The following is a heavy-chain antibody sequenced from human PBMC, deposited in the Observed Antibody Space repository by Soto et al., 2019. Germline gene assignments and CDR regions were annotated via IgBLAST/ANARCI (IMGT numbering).Heavy chain of an antibody. V-gene: IGHV3-30*18. J-gene: IGHJ6*02. CDR2: ISYDGSNK. Sequence: GGSLRLSCAASGFSFSDCGMHWVRQAPGKGLEWVAVISYDGSNKYYADSVKGRFTISRDNSKNTLYLQMSSLRAEDTALYYCTKASSDRHHMDVWGQGTTVTVSS. CDR3: TKASSDRHHMDV. CDR1: GFSFSDCG.